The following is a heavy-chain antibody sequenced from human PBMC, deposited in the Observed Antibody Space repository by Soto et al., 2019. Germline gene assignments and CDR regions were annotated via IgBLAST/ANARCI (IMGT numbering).Heavy chain of an antibody. V-gene: IGHV3-13*01. CDR2: IGTAGDT. J-gene: IGHJ6*04. Sequence: GGSLRLSCAASGFTFSSYDMHWVRQATGKGLEWVSAIGTAGDTYYPGSVKGRFTISRENAKNSLYLQMNSLRAGDTAVYYCARVPPADIVVVPAGMGLDVWGKGTTVTVSS. CDR3: ARVPPADIVVVPAGMGLDV. CDR1: GFTFSSYD. D-gene: IGHD2-2*01.